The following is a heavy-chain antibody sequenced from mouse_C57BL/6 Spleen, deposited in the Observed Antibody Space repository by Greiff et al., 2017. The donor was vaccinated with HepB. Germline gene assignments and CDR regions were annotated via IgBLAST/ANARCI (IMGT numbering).Heavy chain of an antibody. CDR3: ARETGYYFDY. CDR2: IYPGDGDT. V-gene: IGHV1-82*01. D-gene: IGHD2-2*01. J-gene: IGHJ2*01. CDR1: GYAFSSSW. Sequence: QVQLQQSGPELVKPGASVKISCKASGYAFSSSWMNWVKQSPGKGLEWIGRIYPGDGDTNYNGKFKGKATLTADKSSSTAYMQLSSLTSEDSAVYFCARETGYYFDYWGQGTTLTVSS.